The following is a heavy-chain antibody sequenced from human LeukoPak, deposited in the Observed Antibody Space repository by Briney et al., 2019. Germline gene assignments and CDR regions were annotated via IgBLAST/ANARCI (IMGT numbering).Heavy chain of an antibody. D-gene: IGHD1-26*01. V-gene: IGHV4-39*01. CDR1: GGSIFSSNSY. Sequence: MTSETLSLTCSVSGGSIFSSNSYWGWIRQPPGKGLEWIGSIYYSGNTYYNASLKSRVTISVDTSKNQFSLKLNSVTAADTAVYYCARGPASPVGATDFDYWGQGTLVTVAS. CDR2: IYYSGNT. CDR3: ARGPASPVGATDFDY. J-gene: IGHJ4*02.